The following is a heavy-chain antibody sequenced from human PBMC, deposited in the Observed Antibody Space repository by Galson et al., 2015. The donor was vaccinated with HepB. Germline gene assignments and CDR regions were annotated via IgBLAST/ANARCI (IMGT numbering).Heavy chain of an antibody. V-gene: IGHV3-30*18. CDR3: AKGKYSSGWYPHYYGMDV. Sequence: SLRLSCAASGFTFSSYGMHWVRQAPGKGLEWVAVISYDGSNKYYADSVKGRFTISRDNSKNTLYLQMNSLRAEDTAVYYCAKGKYSSGWYPHYYGMDVWGQGTTVTVSS. CDR2: ISYDGSNK. J-gene: IGHJ6*02. CDR1: GFTFSSYG. D-gene: IGHD6-19*01.